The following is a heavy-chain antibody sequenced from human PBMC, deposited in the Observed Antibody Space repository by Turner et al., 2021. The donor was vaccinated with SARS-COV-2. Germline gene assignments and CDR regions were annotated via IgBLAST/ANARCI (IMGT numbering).Heavy chain of an antibody. CDR1: ENTLTKLA. CDR2: FDFENGET. CDR3: AKLGVSESLLIIDAFDR. V-gene: IGHV1-24*01. D-gene: IGHD3-9*01. J-gene: IGHJ3*01. Sequence: QVQVVQCGAEVKQPGASVKVSCKVSENTLTKLAIHWVRPSPVKGLEWMGGFDFENGETMNALGFQGRLTLTADTSKNTAYMEMSSLRSEDTAIYYCAKLGVSESLLIIDAFDRWGQGTWVTVSS.